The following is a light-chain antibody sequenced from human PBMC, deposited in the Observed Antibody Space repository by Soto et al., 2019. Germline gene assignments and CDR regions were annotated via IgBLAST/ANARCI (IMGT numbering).Light chain of an antibody. V-gene: IGLV2-14*01. CDR1: SSDVGGYNY. J-gene: IGLJ1*01. Sequence: QSVLTQPRSVSGSPGQSVTISCTGTSSDVGGYNYVSWYQQHPGKAPKLMIFEVSSRPSGVSYRFSGSKSGNTASLTISGLQAEDEADYYCSSYTSSSTLYVFGSGTKLTVL. CDR2: EVS. CDR3: SSYTSSSTLYV.